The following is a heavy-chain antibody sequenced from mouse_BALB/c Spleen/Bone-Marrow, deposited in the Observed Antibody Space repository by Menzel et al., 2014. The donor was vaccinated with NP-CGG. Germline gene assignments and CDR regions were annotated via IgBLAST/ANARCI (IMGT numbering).Heavy chain of an antibody. CDR1: GYTFTDNW. V-gene: IGHV1-69*01. CDR3: AKGGHDFSLDY. Sequence: QVHVKQSGAELGMPGASVKMSCKASGYTFTDNWIYWVKQRPGQGLEWIGAIDTSDSYTNYNQKFMGKASLTVDASSSTAYMQVSSLTSGDSAVYYCAKGGHDFSLDYWGQGTSVTVSS. D-gene: IGHD2-4*01. J-gene: IGHJ4*01. CDR2: IDTSDSYT.